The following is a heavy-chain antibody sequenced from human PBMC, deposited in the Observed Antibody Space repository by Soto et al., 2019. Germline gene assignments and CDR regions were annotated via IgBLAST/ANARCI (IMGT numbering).Heavy chain of an antibody. V-gene: IGHV3-23*01. CDR1: GFTFNNYG. CDR3: AKGRSCCDFDS. D-gene: IGHD2-15*01. CDR2: ITYTGSTT. Sequence: EVQVLESGGGLVQPGGSLRLSCAASGFTFNNYGMSWVRQAPGKGLAWVSTITYTGSTTSYANPVKGRFSVSRDNSKSTLYLQMNSLRADDTAIYYCAKGRSCCDFDSWGQGVLVTVSS. J-gene: IGHJ5*01.